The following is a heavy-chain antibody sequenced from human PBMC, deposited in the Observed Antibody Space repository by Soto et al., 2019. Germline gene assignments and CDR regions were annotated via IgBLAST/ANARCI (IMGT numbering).Heavy chain of an antibody. Sequence: PSETLSLTCTVSGGSISSSSYYWGWIRQPPGKGLEWIGSMYYSGSTYYNPSLKSRVTISVDTSKNQFSLKLSSVTAADTAVYYCARCTGSPYYFDYWGQGTLVTVSS. CDR2: MYYSGST. CDR3: ARCTGSPYYFDY. CDR1: GGSISSSSYY. J-gene: IGHJ4*02. V-gene: IGHV4-39*01.